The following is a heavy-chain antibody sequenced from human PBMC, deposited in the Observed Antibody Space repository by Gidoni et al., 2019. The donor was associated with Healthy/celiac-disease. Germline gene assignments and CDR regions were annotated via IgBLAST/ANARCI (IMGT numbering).Heavy chain of an antibody. CDR3: TTDASSIAVAGLGYYYYYGMDV. D-gene: IGHD6-19*01. V-gene: IGHV3-15*01. J-gene: IGHJ6*02. CDR2: IKSKTDGGTT. Sequence: EVQLVESGGGLVKPGGSLRLSCAASGFTVSNAWMSWVRQAPGKGLEWVGRIKSKTDGGTTDYAAPVKGRFTISRDDSKNTLYLQMNSLKTEDTAVYYCTTDASSIAVAGLGYYYYYGMDVWGQGTTVTVSS. CDR1: GFTVSNAW.